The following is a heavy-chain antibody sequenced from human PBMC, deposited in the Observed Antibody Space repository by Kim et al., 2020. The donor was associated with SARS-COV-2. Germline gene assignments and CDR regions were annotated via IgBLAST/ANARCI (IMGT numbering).Heavy chain of an antibody. CDR1: GFTFSSYA. J-gene: IGHJ6*01. D-gene: IGHD2-15*01. CDR2: ISYDGSNK. CDR3: ARDGGCLDSRPINYYDV. Sequence: GGSLRLSCAVSGFTFSSYAMNWVLQAPGKGLEWVAVISYDGSNKYYPDSVKGRFTISRDNSKNTLYLQMNSLRPEDTAVYYCARDGGCLDSRPINYYDV. V-gene: IGHV3-30*04.